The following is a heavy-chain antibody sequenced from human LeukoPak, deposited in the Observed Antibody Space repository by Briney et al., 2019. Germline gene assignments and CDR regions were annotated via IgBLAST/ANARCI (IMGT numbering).Heavy chain of an antibody. V-gene: IGHV3-74*01. Sequence: GGSLKLSCAASGNYWMHWVRQAPGKGLVWVSHINSDGSWTSYADSVKGRFTISKDNAKNTVYLQMNSLRAEDTAVYYCVSFYETYWGRGTLVTVSS. CDR1: GNYW. CDR2: INSDGSWT. CDR3: VSFYETY. D-gene: IGHD2/OR15-2a*01. J-gene: IGHJ4*02.